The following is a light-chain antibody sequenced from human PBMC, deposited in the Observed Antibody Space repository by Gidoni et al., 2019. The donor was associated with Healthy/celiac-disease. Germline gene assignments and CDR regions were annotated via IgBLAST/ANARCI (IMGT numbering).Light chain of an antibody. J-gene: IGKJ2*01. Sequence: DIQMTQSPSSLSASVGDRVTITCRASQSISSYLNWYQQKPGKAPKLLIYAASSLQSGVPSRFRGSGSGTEFTLTISSLQPEDFATYSCQPSYSTPQTFGQGTKLEIK. CDR1: QSISSY. V-gene: IGKV1-39*01. CDR2: AAS. CDR3: QPSYSTPQT.